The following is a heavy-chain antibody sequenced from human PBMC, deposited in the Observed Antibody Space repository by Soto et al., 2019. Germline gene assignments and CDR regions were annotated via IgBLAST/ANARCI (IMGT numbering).Heavy chain of an antibody. CDR1: GGSVSSGSYY. CDR2: IYYSGST. J-gene: IGHJ5*02. Sequence: SETLSLTCTVSGGSVSSGSYYWSWIRQPPGKGLEWIGYIYYSGSTNYNPSLKSRVTISVDTSKNQFSLKLSSVTAADTAVYYCARDVSGLRYFDWLSSSQKEREPNWFDPWGQGTLVTVYS. V-gene: IGHV4-61*01. D-gene: IGHD3-9*01. CDR3: ARDVSGLRYFDWLSSSQKEREPNWFDP.